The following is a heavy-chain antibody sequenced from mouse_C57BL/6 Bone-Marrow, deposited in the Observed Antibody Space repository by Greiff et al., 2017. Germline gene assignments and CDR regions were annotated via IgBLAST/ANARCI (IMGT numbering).Heavy chain of an antibody. CDR3: ARGYSNYLFAY. D-gene: IGHD2-5*01. CDR2: INPSTGGT. J-gene: IGHJ3*01. V-gene: IGHV1-42*01. CDR1: GYSFTGYY. Sequence: VQLKQPGPELVKPGASVKISCKASGYSFTGYYMNWVKQSPEKSLEWIGEINPSTGGTTYNQKFKAKATLTVDKSSSTAYMQLKSLTSEDSAVYYCARGYSNYLFAYWGQGTLVTVSA.